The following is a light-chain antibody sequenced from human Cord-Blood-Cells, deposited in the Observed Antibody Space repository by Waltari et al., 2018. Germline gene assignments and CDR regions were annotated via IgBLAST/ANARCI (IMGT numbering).Light chain of an antibody. CDR2: AAS. CDR3: QQSYSTPRT. CDR1: QSISSY. V-gene: IGKV1-39*01. Sequence: DIQMTQSPSSLSASVGDRVTITCRASQSISSYLNCYQQKPGKAPKLLIYAASSLQSGVPSRFSGSGSLTDVTLTISSLQPEDFATYYCQQSYSTPRTFGQGTKVEIK. J-gene: IGKJ1*01.